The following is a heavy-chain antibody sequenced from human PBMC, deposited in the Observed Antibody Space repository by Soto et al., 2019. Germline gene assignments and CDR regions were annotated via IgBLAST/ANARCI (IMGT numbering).Heavy chain of an antibody. CDR2: IWYDGSNK. CDR1: GFTFSSYG. Sequence: QVQLVESGGGVVQPGTSLRLSCAASGFTFSSYGMHWVRQAPGKGLEWVAVIWYDGSNKYYADSVKGRFTISRDNSKNTRYLQMNSLRAEDSAVYYCARGYGSGNPYYMDVWGKGATVTVSS. D-gene: IGHD3-10*01. CDR3: ARGYGSGNPYYMDV. V-gene: IGHV3-33*01. J-gene: IGHJ6*03.